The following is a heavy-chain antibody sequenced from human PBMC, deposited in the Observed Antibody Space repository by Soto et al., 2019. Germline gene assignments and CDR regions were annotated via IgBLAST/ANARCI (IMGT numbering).Heavy chain of an antibody. Sequence: ASVKVSFKPSGYIFTSYGFSWLRQAPGQGPEWMGWISTWNDDKRDTQKFRDRVTMTTDTSTSTAYMELRSLRFDDTAVYYCARLNSDYAVDFWGQGTLVTVSS. CDR1: GYIFTSYG. CDR3: ARLNSDYAVDF. CDR2: ISTWNDDK. V-gene: IGHV1-18*04. D-gene: IGHD5-12*01. J-gene: IGHJ4*02.